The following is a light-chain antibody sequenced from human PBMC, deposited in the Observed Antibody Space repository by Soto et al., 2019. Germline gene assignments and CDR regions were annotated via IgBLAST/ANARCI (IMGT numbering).Light chain of an antibody. V-gene: IGKV1-5*03. CDR1: QTISSW. CDR3: QHYNSYSEA. Sequence: DIQMTQSPSTLSGSVGDRVTITCPASQTISSWLAWYQQKPGKAPRLLIYKASTLKSGVPSRFSGSGSGTEFTLTISSLQPDDFATYYCQHYNSYSEALGQGTKVDIK. CDR2: KAS. J-gene: IGKJ1*01.